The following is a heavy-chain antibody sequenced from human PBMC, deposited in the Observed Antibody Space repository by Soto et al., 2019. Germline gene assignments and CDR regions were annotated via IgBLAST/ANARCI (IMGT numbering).Heavy chain of an antibody. CDR1: GYSISSSNW. D-gene: IGHD1-26*01. CDR2: IYYSGTT. Sequence: QVQLQESGPGLVKPSDTLSLTCAVSGYSISSSNWWGWIRQPPGKGLEWIGYIYYSGTTYYNPSLQIRVTMTVDTTNDPFSLKLTSLPAVDTAVYYRARREIEGPIDCWGQGTLVTVSS. V-gene: IGHV4-28*01. J-gene: IGHJ4*02. CDR3: ARREIEGPIDC.